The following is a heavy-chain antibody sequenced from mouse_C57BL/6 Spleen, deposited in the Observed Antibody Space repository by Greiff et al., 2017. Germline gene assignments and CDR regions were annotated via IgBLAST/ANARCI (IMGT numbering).Heavy chain of an antibody. Sequence: QVQLKESGAELARPGASVTMSCKASGYTFTSYTMHWVKQRPGQGLEWIGYINPSSGYTKYNQKFKDKATLTADKSSSTAYMQLSSLTSEDSAVYYCARRSNYGYFDVWGTGTTVTVSS. CDR1: GYTFTSYT. V-gene: IGHV1-4*01. J-gene: IGHJ1*03. D-gene: IGHD2-5*01. CDR2: INPSSGYT. CDR3: ARRSNYGYFDV.